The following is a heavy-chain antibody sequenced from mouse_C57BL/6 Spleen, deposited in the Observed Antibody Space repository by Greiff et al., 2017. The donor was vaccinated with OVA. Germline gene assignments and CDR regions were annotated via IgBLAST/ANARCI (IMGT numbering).Heavy chain of an antibody. CDR3: ARGLYDYAFAY. J-gene: IGHJ3*01. V-gene: IGHV3-6*01. D-gene: IGHD2-4*01. CDR2: ISYDGSN. Sequence: WMGYISYDGSNNYNPSLKNRISITRDTSKNQFFLKLNSVTTEDTATYYCARGLYDYAFAYWGQGTLVTVSA.